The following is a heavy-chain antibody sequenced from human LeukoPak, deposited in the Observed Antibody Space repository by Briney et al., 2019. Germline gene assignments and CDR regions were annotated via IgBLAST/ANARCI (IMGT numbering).Heavy chain of an antibody. CDR2: INPSGGST. D-gene: IGHD3-3*01. Sequence: GASVKVSCKASGYTFTSYGISWVRQAPGQGLEWMGIINPSGGSTSYAQKFQGRVTMTRDTSTSTVYMELSSLRSEDTAVYYCARDQPRRITIFGVYWFDPWGQGTLVTVSS. V-gene: IGHV1-46*01. CDR3: ARDQPRRITIFGVYWFDP. J-gene: IGHJ5*02. CDR1: GYTFTSYG.